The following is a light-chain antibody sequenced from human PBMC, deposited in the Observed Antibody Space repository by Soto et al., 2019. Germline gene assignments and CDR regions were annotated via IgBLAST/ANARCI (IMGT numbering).Light chain of an antibody. CDR1: QSISNN. Sequence: EIVMTQSPATLSVSPGERATLSCRASQSISNNLAWYQQKPGQAPRLLIYGASTRATGIPARFSGSGSGTEFTLTISSLQSEDFAVYYCQQYHNWPITFGQGTRLEI. CDR2: GAS. CDR3: QQYHNWPIT. V-gene: IGKV3-15*01. J-gene: IGKJ5*01.